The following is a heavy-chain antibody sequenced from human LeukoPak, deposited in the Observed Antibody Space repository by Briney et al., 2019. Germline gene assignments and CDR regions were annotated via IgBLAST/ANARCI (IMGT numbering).Heavy chain of an antibody. V-gene: IGHV1-46*01. J-gene: IGHJ4*02. D-gene: IGHD1-26*01. CDR3: ARDSGSYIDY. CDR1: GYTFTSYY. CDR2: SNPSGGST. Sequence: GASVKVSFKSSGYTFTSYYMHWVRQAPGQGLEWMGISNPSGGSTSYAQKFQGRVTMTRDMSTSTVYMELSSLRSEDTAVYYCARDSGSYIDYWGQGTLVTVSS.